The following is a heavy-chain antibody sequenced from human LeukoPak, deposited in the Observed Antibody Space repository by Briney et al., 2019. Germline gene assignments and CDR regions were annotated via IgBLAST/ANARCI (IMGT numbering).Heavy chain of an antibody. V-gene: IGHV1-8*01. CDR3: ARGAHYYDSSGYYLGY. D-gene: IGHD3-22*01. Sequence: ASVKVSCKASGYTFTSYDINWVRQATGQGLEWMGWMNPNRGNTGYAQKFQGSVTMTRNTSISTAYMELSSLRSEDTAVYYCARGAHYYDSSGYYLGYWGQGTLVTVSS. CDR2: MNPNRGNT. CDR1: GYTFTSYD. J-gene: IGHJ4*02.